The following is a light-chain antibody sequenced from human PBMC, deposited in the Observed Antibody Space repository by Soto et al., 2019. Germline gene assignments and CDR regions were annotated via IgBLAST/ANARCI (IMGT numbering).Light chain of an antibody. CDR1: QSVSSY. CDR2: DAS. CDR3: QQRKT. V-gene: IGKV3-11*01. Sequence: EIGMTQSPATLSLSPEERATLSCRASQSVSSYLAWYQQKPGQAPRLLIYDASNRATGIPARFSGSGSGTDFTPTISSLEPEDFAVYYCQQRKTFGQGTKVEIK. J-gene: IGKJ1*01.